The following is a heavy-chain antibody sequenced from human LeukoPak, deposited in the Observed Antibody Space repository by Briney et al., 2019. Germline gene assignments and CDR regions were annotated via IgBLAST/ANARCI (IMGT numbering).Heavy chain of an antibody. J-gene: IGHJ4*02. V-gene: IGHV3-30*02. CDR1: GFTFSSFG. CDR3: ARDLTERKYYIAY. CDR2: IGYTGTDT. Sequence: GRSLRLSCAASGFTFSSFGMHWVRQAPGEGLEWVAYIGYTGTDTYYADSVKGRFTISRDNSKNTVHLQVNSLRAADTALYSCARDLTERKYYIAYWGQGTLVTVSS. D-gene: IGHD2-8*02.